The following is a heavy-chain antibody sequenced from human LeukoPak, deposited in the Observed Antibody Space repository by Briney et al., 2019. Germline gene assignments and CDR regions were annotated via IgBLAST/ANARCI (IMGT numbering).Heavy chain of an antibody. J-gene: IGHJ6*02. CDR2: IYYSGST. V-gene: IGHV4-59*08. CDR3: ARAQAAAGTRYYYYGMDV. CDR1: GGSISSYY. D-gene: IGHD6-13*01. Sequence: PSETLSLTCTVSGGSISSYYWSWIRQPPGKGLEWIGYIYYSGSTNYNPSLKSRVTISVDTSKNQFSLKLSSVTAADTAVYYCARAQAAAGTRYYYYGMDVWGQGTTVTVSS.